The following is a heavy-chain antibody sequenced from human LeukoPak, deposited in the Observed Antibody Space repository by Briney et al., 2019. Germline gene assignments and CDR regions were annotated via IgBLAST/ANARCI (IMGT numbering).Heavy chain of an antibody. CDR3: AQKGGTDH. J-gene: IGHJ4*02. D-gene: IGHD2-15*01. CDR1: GFSFSRFG. CDR2: TSSSSSAK. Sequence: PGGSLRLSCAASGFSFSRFGMNWVRQAPGKGLEWISYTSSSSSAKHYADSVKGRFTISRDNAKNSLYLEMSSLRDEDTAVYYCAQKGGTDHWGRGTLVTVSS. V-gene: IGHV3-48*02.